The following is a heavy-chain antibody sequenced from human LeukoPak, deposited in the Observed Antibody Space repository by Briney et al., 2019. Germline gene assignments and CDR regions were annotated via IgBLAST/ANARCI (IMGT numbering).Heavy chain of an antibody. J-gene: IGHJ4*02. D-gene: IGHD5-12*01. CDR2: ISGHQGNT. CDR1: GYTFTNYG. Sequence: ASVKVSCKASGYTFTNYGITWVRQAPGQGLEWMGWISGHQGNTKYAQNFQGRVTMTIDTSTSTAYMDLRSLRSDDTAIYFCARSDLATITAGPFEYWGQGTLVAVSS. V-gene: IGHV1-18*01. CDR3: ARSDLATITAGPFEY.